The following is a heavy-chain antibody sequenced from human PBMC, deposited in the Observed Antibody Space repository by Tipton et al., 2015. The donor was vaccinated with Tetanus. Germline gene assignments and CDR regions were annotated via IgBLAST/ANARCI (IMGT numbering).Heavy chain of an antibody. D-gene: IGHD3-3*01. CDR2: ISYDGSNK. CDR3: AKDAGVVIGGIDY. J-gene: IGHJ4*02. Sequence: SLRLSCAASGFTFSSYGMHWVRQAPGKGLEWVAVISYDGSNKYYADSVKGRFTISRDNSKNTLYLQMNSLRAEDTAVYYCAKDAGVVIGGIDYWGQGTLVTVSS. V-gene: IGHV3-30*18. CDR1: GFTFSSYG.